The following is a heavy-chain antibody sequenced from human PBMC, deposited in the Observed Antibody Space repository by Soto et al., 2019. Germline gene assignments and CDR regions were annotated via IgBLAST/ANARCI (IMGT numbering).Heavy chain of an antibody. CDR2: VYHSGGT. D-gene: IGHD3-9*01. CDR1: GGSITSGDYY. V-gene: IGHV4-30-4*01. Sequence: SLTCTVSGGSITSGDYYWSWVRQSPGRGLEWIGYVYHSGGTFYKPSLKSRVSISEDTPKNQFSLKLSSVTAADTAVYYCARDPSSPGYCPGHCFDSWGQGNLVTVSS. J-gene: IGHJ4*02. CDR3: ARDPSSPGYCPGHCFDS.